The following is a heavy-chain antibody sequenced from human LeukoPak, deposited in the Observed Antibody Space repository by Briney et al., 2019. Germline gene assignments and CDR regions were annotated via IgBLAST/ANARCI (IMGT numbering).Heavy chain of an antibody. V-gene: IGHV3-30*04. D-gene: IGHD3-10*01. CDR2: ISYDGSNK. CDR3: AREGDELWFGELLSGLFDY. CDR1: GFTFSSYA. J-gene: IGHJ4*02. Sequence: GRSLRLSCAASGFTFSSYAMHWVRQAPGKGLEGVAVISYDGSNKYYADSVKGRFTISRDNSKNTLYLQMNSLRAEDTAVYYCAREGDELWFGELLSGLFDYWGQGTLVTVSS.